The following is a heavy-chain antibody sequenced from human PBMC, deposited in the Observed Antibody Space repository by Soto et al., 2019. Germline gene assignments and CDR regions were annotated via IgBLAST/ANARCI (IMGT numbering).Heavy chain of an antibody. CDR2: IYPGDSDT. CDR3: ASGTSYDFWSGEPYYYYGMDV. V-gene: IGHV5-51*01. J-gene: IGHJ6*02. Sequence: GESLKISCKGSGYSFTSYWIGRVRQMPGKGLEWMGIIYPGDSDTRCSPSFQGQVTISADKSISTAYLQWSSLKASDTAMYYCASGTSYDFWSGEPYYYYGMDVWGQGTTVTVSS. CDR1: GYSFTSYW. D-gene: IGHD3-3*01.